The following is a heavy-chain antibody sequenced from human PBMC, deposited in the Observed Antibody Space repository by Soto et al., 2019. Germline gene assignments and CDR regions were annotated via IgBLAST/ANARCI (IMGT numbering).Heavy chain of an antibody. CDR3: AHRVLRTVFGLVTTTAIYFDF. CDR1: GFSLTTSGVG. Sequence: QITLNESGPTPVKPRQTLTLTCTFSGFSLTTSGVGVGWIRQSPGKAPEWLALLYWDDDKRYSPSLKSRLTTPKATSKNQVVLTMADLDPADTATYYCAHRVLRTVFGLVTTTAIYFDFWGQGTPVAVSS. V-gene: IGHV2-5*02. J-gene: IGHJ4*02. CDR2: LYWDDDK. D-gene: IGHD3-3*01.